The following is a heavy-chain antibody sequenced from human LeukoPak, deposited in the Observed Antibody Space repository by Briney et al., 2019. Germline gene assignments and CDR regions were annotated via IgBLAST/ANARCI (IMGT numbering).Heavy chain of an antibody. CDR3: ARGGFGSGSHFDY. D-gene: IGHD3-10*01. Sequence: SVKVSCKASGGTFSSYAISWVRQAPGQGLEWMGGIIPIFGTANYAQKFQGRVTITTDESTSTAYMELSSLRSEDTAVYYCARGGFGSGSHFDYWGQGTLVTVSS. V-gene: IGHV1-69*05. CDR2: IIPIFGTA. J-gene: IGHJ4*02. CDR1: GGTFSSYA.